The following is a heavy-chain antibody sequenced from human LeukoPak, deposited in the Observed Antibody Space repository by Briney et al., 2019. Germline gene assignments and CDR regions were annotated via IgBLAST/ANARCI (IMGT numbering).Heavy chain of an antibody. CDR2: ISAYNGNT. CDR1: GYTFTSYG. J-gene: IGHJ4*02. Sequence: ASVKVSCKASGYTFTSYGISWVRQAPGQGLEWMGWISAYNGNTNYAQKLQGRVTMTTDTSTSTAYMELRSLRSDDTAVYYCARVGNDGRPVLLWFGEFGVLDYWGQGTLVTVSS. V-gene: IGHV1-18*01. D-gene: IGHD3-10*01. CDR3: ARVGNDGRPVLLWFGEFGVLDY.